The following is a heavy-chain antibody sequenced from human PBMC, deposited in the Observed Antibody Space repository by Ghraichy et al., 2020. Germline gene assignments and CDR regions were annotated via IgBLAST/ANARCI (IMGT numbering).Heavy chain of an antibody. Sequence: SETLSLTCTVSGGSISSGDYYWSWIRQPPGKGLEWIGYVYYSGSTYYNPSLKSRVTISVDTSKNQFSLQLSSVTAADTAVYYCARGPPDDGPNPNFDYWGQGTLVTVSS. CDR3: ARGPPDDGPNPNFDY. V-gene: IGHV4-30-4*01. J-gene: IGHJ4*02. CDR2: VYYSGST. CDR1: GGSISSGDYY. D-gene: IGHD5-24*01.